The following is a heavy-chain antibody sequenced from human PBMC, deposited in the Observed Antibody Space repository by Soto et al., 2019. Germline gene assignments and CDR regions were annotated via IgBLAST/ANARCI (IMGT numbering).Heavy chain of an antibody. Sequence: EVQLVESGGGLIQPGGSLRLSCAASGFNFIRKYMIWVRQAPGKGLEWVSILYSGGTTYYADSVNGRFTISRDTSENTLYLRMNSLRAEDTAVYYCARGLYDSGSFYFDFWGQGTLVTVSS. CDR2: LYSGGTT. CDR3: ARGLYDSGSFYFDF. V-gene: IGHV3-53*01. D-gene: IGHD3-10*01. CDR1: GFNFIRKY. J-gene: IGHJ4*02.